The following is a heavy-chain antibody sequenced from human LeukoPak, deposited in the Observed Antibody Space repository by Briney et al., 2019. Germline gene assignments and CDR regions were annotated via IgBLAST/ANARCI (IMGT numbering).Heavy chain of an antibody. Sequence: SETLSLTCAVYGGSFSGYYWSWIRQPPRKGLGWVGEINHSGSTNYNPSLKSRVTISVDTSKNQFSLKLSSVTAADTAVYYCASSMTTVTPHAFDYWGQGTLVTVSS. CDR1: GGSFSGYY. J-gene: IGHJ4*02. CDR3: ASSMTTVTPHAFDY. CDR2: INHSGST. V-gene: IGHV4-34*01. D-gene: IGHD4-11*01.